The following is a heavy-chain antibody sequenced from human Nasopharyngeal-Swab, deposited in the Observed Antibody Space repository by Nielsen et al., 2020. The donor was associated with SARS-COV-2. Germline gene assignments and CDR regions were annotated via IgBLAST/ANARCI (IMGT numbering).Heavy chain of an antibody. D-gene: IGHD6-19*01. CDR2: ISSSSSYI. Sequence: GESLKISCAASGFTFSSYSMNWVRQAPGKGLEWVSPISSSSSYIYYADSVKGRFTISRDNAKNSLYLQMNSLRAEDTAVYYCARAEAVAGTWGFDYWGQGTLVTVSS. CDR1: GFTFSSYS. CDR3: ARAEAVAGTWGFDY. J-gene: IGHJ4*02. V-gene: IGHV3-21*01.